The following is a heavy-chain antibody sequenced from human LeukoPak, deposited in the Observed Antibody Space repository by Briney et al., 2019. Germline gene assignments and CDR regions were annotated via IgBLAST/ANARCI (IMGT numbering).Heavy chain of an antibody. CDR1: GFTFSSYG. CDR2: IWYDGSNK. J-gene: IGHJ4*02. V-gene: IGHV3-33*08. Sequence: GGSLRLSCAASGFTFSSYGMHWVRQAPGKGLEWVAVIWYDGSNKYYADSVKGRFTISRDNSKNALYLQMNSLRAEDTAVYYCARDPIAAAGMIDYWGQGTLVTVSS. D-gene: IGHD6-13*01. CDR3: ARDPIAAAGMIDY.